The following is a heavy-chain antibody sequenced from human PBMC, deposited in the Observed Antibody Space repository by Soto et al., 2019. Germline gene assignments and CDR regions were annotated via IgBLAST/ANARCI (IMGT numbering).Heavy chain of an antibody. D-gene: IGHD3-3*01. CDR2: ISSSSSAI. CDR1: GFTFSSYS. CDR3: ARDLDYDFWSGYYTMGEPHAGSAGSYYYDMDV. V-gene: IGHV3-48*02. Sequence: GGSLRLSCAASGFTFSSYSMNWVRQAPGKGLEWVSYISSSSSAIYYADSVKGRFTISRDNAKNSLYLQMNSLRDEDTAVYYCARDLDYDFWSGYYTMGEPHAGSAGSYYYDMDVWGHGTTVTAP. J-gene: IGHJ6*02.